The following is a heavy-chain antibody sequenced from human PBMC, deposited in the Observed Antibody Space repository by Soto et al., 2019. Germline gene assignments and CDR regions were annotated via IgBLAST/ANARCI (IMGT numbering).Heavy chain of an antibody. Sequence: ASVKVSCKASGYTFTSYGISWVRQAPGQGLEWMGWISAYNGNTNYAQKLQGRVTMTTDTSTSTAYMELRSLRSDDTAVYYCARDTYYYDSSGLGNFDYWGQGTLVTV. CDR1: GYTFTSYG. D-gene: IGHD3-22*01. CDR3: ARDTYYYDSSGLGNFDY. V-gene: IGHV1-18*01. J-gene: IGHJ4*02. CDR2: ISAYNGNT.